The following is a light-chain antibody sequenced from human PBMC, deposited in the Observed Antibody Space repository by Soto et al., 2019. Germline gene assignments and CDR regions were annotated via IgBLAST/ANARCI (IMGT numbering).Light chain of an antibody. CDR2: ANT. Sequence: QSVLTQPPSVTGAPGQRVTISCTGTNSNIGAGSGVNWYQQFPDKAPKLLIYANTHWPSGVPDRFSGSTSATSASLAITGLQTQDEADYYCQSFDSSLTGLIFGGGTKLPS. CDR1: NSNIGAGSG. V-gene: IGLV1-40*01. J-gene: IGLJ2*01. CDR3: QSFDSSLTGLI.